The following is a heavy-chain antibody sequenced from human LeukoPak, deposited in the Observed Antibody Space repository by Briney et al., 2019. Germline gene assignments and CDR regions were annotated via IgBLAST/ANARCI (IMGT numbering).Heavy chain of an antibody. J-gene: IGHJ4*02. D-gene: IGHD6-13*01. CDR2: ISSGSSYT. V-gene: IGHV3-11*06. Sequence: RGSPRLSCAASGFTFSDYYMSWIRQAPGKGLEWVSYISSGSSYTNYADSVKGRFTISRDNAKNSLYLQMNSLRAEDTAVYYCARDSPGGSSSRTDYWGKGTPVSSSS. CDR3: ARDSPGGSSSRTDY. CDR1: GFTFSDYY.